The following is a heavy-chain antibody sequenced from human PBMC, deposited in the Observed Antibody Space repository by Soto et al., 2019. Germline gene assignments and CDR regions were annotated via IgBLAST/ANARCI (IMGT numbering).Heavy chain of an antibody. CDR2: MNPNSGNT. D-gene: IGHD3-10*01. V-gene: IGHV1-8*01. CDR3: ARGINYYDSGDDAFDI. Sequence: QVQLVQSGAEVKKPGASVKVSCKASGYTFTSYDINWVRQATGQGLEWVGWMNPNSGNTGYAQKFQGRVTMTRSTSISTAYMELSSLRSEDTAVYYCARGINYYDSGDDAFDIWGQGTMVTVFS. J-gene: IGHJ3*02. CDR1: GYTFTSYD.